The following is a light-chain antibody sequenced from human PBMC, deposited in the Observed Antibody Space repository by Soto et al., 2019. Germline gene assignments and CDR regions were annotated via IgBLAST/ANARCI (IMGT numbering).Light chain of an antibody. Sequence: QSALTQPASVSGSPGQSITISCSGTSRDVGRYDYVSWYQQHPGKAPRLIIYEVSNRPSGVSNRFSGSKSGNTASLTISGLQAEDEADYYCSSYTSSSTWVFGGGTKLTVL. V-gene: IGLV2-14*01. CDR3: SSYTSSSTWV. J-gene: IGLJ3*02. CDR2: EVS. CDR1: SRDVGRYDY.